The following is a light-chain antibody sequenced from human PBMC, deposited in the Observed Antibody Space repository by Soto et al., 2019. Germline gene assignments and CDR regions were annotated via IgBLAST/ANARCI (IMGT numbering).Light chain of an antibody. CDR3: SSYTSNNARPWV. J-gene: IGLJ3*02. CDR1: SSDVGGYNY. CDR2: DVN. Sequence: QSVLPQPASVSGSPGQSITISCTGTSSDVGGYNYVSWYQQHPGKAPKLMIYDVNNRPSGVSNRFSGSKSGNTASLTISGLQAEDEADYCCSSYTSNNARPWVFGGRTKVTVL. V-gene: IGLV2-14*03.